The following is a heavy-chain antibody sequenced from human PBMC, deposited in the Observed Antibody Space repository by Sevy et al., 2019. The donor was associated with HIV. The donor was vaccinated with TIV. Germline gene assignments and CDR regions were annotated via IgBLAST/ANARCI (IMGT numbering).Heavy chain of an antibody. CDR1: GFTFSSYA. J-gene: IGHJ6*02. D-gene: IGHD3-10*01. CDR3: ARDKESYYYGSGSRNYYYYGMDG. Sequence: GGSLRLSCAASGFTFSSYAMHWVRQAPGKGLEWVAVISYDGSNKYYADSVKGRFTIPRDNSKNTLYLQMNSLSAEDTAGDYCARDKESYYYGSGSRNYYYYGMDGWGQGTTVTVSS. V-gene: IGHV3-30-3*01. CDR2: ISYDGSNK.